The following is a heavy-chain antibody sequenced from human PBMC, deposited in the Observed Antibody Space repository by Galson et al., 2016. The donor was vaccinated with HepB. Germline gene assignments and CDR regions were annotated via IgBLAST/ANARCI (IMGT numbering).Heavy chain of an antibody. CDR2: ISSSTRSI. V-gene: IGHV3-11*05. Sequence: SLRLSCAASGFTFSDYYMTWIRQAPGEGLEWVSYISSSTRSIHFADSVKCRFAISRDNAKNSVYLEMNSLRAEGTAVYYCARAKESSTWYDYGMDVWGQGTTVTVSS. CDR1: GFTFSDYY. D-gene: IGHD4/OR15-4a*01. J-gene: IGHJ6*02. CDR3: ARAKESSTWYDYGMDV.